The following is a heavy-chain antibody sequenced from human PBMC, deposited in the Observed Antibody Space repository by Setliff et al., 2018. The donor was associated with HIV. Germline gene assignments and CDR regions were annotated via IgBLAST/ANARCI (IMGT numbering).Heavy chain of an antibody. CDR3: ARQKKSSSWSPNDY. V-gene: IGHV4-34*01. J-gene: IGHJ4*02. CDR1: GESLSDYY. D-gene: IGHD2-2*01. Sequence: PSETLSLTCAVYGESLSDYYWSWIRQPPGKGLEWIGEINHNKSSDYNPSLKSRVTMSVDTSKNQFPLKVKSVTGADTALYYCARQKKSSSWSPNDYWGQGTLVTVSS. CDR2: INHNKSS.